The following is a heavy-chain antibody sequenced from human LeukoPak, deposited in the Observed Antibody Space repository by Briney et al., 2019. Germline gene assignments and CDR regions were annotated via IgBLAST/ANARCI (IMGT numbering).Heavy chain of an antibody. CDR3: ARDGWADTAMVTAV. CDR2: IYYSGST. J-gene: IGHJ4*02. D-gene: IGHD5-18*01. Sequence: PSETLSLTCTVSGGSISSGGYYWSWIRQHPGKGLEWIGYIYYSGSTYYNPSLKSRVTISVDTSKNQFSLKLSSVTAADTAVYYCARDGWADTAMVTAVWGQGTLVTVSS. V-gene: IGHV4-31*03. CDR1: GGSISSGGYY.